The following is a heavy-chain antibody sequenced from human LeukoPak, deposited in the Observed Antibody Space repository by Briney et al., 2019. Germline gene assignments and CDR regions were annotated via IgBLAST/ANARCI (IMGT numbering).Heavy chain of an antibody. Sequence: GGSLRLSCAACGFTFRSYAMGWVRQARGKGGEGLTDISGRGGSTLYADCVEGRFTISRDNSNTTLYLQMNSLRAEDMAVYYCAKDRGSGLGDTNFDYRGQGTLGTVSA. CDR3: AKDRGSGLGDTNFDY. CDR2: ISGRGGST. D-gene: IGHD6-19*01. V-gene: IGHV3-23*01. J-gene: IGHJ4*02. CDR1: GFTFRSYA.